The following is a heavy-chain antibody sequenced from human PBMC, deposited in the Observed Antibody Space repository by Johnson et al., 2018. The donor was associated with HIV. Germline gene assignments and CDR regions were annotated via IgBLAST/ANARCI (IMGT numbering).Heavy chain of an antibody. CDR1: GFTFDDYG. V-gene: IGHV3-23*04. D-gene: IGHD6-13*01. Sequence: VQLVESGGGVIRPGGSLRLSCATSGFTFDDYGMSWVRQAPGKGLEWVSAISGSGGSTYYADSVKGRFTISRDNSKNTLYLQMNTLRAEDTAVYYCARGVYSSSWYGAFDIWGQGTMVTVSS. CDR2: ISGSGGST. CDR3: ARGVYSSSWYGAFDI. J-gene: IGHJ3*02.